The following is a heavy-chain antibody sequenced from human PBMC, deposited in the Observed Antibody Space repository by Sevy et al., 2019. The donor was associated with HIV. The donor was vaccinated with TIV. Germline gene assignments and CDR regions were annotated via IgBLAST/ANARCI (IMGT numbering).Heavy chain of an antibody. CDR3: ARDHVKDGKGGDYYYHAMDV. J-gene: IGHJ6*02. D-gene: IGHD3-16*01. Sequence: GGSLRLSCTASGFTLSDYYISWIRQAPGKGLQWISYMSGSDDSGGEATIYYADGVKGRFTISRDNAKNSLYLQMSSLRADDTAVYYCARDHVKDGKGGDYYYHAMDVWGRGTTVTVSS. CDR1: GFTLSDYY. V-gene: IGHV3-11*01. CDR2: MSGSDDSGGEATI.